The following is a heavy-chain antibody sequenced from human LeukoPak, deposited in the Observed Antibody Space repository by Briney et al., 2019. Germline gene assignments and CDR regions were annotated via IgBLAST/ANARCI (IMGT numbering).Heavy chain of an antibody. D-gene: IGHD5-18*01. Sequence: GGSLRLSCAASGFTFSSYWMSWVRQAPGKGLEWVANIKEDVSQTYYVDSVKGRFTISRDNAKNSLYLQMNSLRAEDAAVYYCARATEGYSYGYRVYYYYYMDVWGKGTTVTVSS. J-gene: IGHJ6*03. CDR1: GFTFSSYW. CDR3: ARATEGYSYGYRVYYYYYMDV. V-gene: IGHV3-7*01. CDR2: IKEDVSQT.